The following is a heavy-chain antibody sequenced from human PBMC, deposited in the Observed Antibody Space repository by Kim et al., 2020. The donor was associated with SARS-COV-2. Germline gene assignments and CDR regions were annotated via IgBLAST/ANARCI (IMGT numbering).Heavy chain of an antibody. J-gene: IGHJ2*01. V-gene: IGHV3-53*01. Sequence: GGSLRLSCAASGFTVSSNYMSWVCQAPGKGLEWVSVIYSGGSTYSTESVKGRFTISRDNSKNTLYLQMNSLRAEDTAVYYCARAHRDYYDSSGYPHWYFDLWGRGTLVTVSS. CDR2: IYSGGST. D-gene: IGHD3-22*01. CDR3: ARAHRDYYDSSGYPHWYFDL. CDR1: GFTVSSNY.